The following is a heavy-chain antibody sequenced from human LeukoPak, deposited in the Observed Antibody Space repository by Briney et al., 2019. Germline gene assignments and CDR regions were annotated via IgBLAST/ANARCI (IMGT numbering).Heavy chain of an antibody. D-gene: IGHD2-15*01. Sequence: PSETLSLTCAVYGGSFSGYYWSWIRQPPGKGLEWMGEINHSGSTNYNPSLKSRVTISVDTSKHQFSLKLSSVTAADTAVYYCARGYCSGGSCSYYYYYGMDVWGQGTTVTVSS. CDR1: GGSFSGYY. J-gene: IGHJ6*02. CDR2: INHSGST. V-gene: IGHV4-34*01. CDR3: ARGYCSGGSCSYYYYYGMDV.